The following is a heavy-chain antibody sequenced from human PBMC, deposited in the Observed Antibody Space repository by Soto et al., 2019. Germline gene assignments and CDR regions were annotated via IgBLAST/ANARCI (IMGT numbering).Heavy chain of an antibody. V-gene: IGHV1-3*01. J-gene: IGHJ5*02. CDR1: GYTFTSYG. D-gene: IGHD6-13*01. CDR3: VRRHVSATGIDWFDP. Sequence: PWASVKVSCTASGYTFTSYGIHWVRQAPGQRLEWMGWINAANGDTKYSPKFQGRVTITRDTSASTAYMELSSLRSEDTAVYYCVRRHVSATGIDWFDPWGQGTLVTVSS. CDR2: INAANGDT.